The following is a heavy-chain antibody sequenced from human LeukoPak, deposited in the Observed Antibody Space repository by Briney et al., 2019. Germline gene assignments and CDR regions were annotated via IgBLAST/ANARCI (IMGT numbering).Heavy chain of an antibody. CDR2: ISGSGGST. J-gene: IGHJ4*02. Sequence: GGSLRLSCAASGFTFSSHAMSWVRQAPGKGLEWVSAISGSGGSTYYADSVKGRFTISRDNSKNTLYLQMNSLRAEDTAVYYCAKGRYYYDSSGYYHYWGQGTLVTVSS. CDR1: GFTFSSHA. V-gene: IGHV3-23*01. CDR3: AKGRYYYDSSGYYHY. D-gene: IGHD3-22*01.